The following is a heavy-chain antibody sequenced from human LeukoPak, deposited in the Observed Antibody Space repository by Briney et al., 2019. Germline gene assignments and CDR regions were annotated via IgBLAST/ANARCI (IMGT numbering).Heavy chain of an antibody. V-gene: IGHV1-2*02. D-gene: IGHD6-19*01. Sequence: ASVKVSCKASGYTFTSYAMNWVRQAPGQGLEWMGWINPNSGGTNYAQKFQGRVTMTRDTSISTAYMELSRLRSDDTAVYYCAREPNSSGWYRGKSNAFDIWGQGTMVTVSS. CDR1: GYTFTSYA. CDR3: AREPNSSGWYRGKSNAFDI. CDR2: INPNSGGT. J-gene: IGHJ3*02.